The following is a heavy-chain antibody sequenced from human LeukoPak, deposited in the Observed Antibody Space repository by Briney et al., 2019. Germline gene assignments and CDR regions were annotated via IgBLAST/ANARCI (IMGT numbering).Heavy chain of an antibody. CDR1: GYTFTDYY. Sequence: AASVKVSCKASGYTFTDYYMHWVRQAPGQGLEWMGWINPNSGDTNYAQKFQGRVTMTRDTSISTAYMELSSLRSDDTAVYYCARAYYYCMDVWGKGTTVTVSS. V-gene: IGHV1-2*02. CDR2: INPNSGDT. J-gene: IGHJ6*03. CDR3: ARAYYYCMDV.